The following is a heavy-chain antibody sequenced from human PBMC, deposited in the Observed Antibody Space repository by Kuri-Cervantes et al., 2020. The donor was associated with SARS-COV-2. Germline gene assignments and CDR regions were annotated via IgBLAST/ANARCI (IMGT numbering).Heavy chain of an antibody. V-gene: IGHV3-15*01. D-gene: IGHD2-2*02. CDR3: TTDLPNPTYPRYYYYYYGMDV. CDR1: GFTFSDYY. Sequence: GESLKISCAASGFTFSDYYMSWVRQAPGKGLEWVGRIKSKTDGGTTDYAAPVKGRFTISRDDSKSTLYLQMNSLKTEDTAVYYCTTDLPNPTYPRYYYYYYGMDVWGQGTTVTVSS. CDR2: IKSKTDGGTT. J-gene: IGHJ6*02.